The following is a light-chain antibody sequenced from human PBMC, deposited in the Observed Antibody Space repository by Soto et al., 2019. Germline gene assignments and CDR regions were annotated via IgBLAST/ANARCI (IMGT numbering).Light chain of an antibody. V-gene: IGKV3-11*01. CDR2: GAS. CDR1: QSVSSN. Sequence: EMVMTQSPAALSVSPGERATLSCRAGQSVSSNLAWYQQKPGQAPRLLIYGASTRATGIPARFSGSGSGTDFTLTISSLEPEDFAVYYCQQRSNWPPSITFGQGTRLEIK. CDR3: QQRSNWPPSIT. J-gene: IGKJ5*01.